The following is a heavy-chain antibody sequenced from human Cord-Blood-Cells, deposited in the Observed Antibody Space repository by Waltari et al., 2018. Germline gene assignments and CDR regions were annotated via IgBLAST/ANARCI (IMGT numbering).Heavy chain of an antibody. J-gene: IGHJ3*02. V-gene: IGHV3-13*01. Sequence: EVQLVESGGGLVQPGGSLSLACAASGFTLGSYDLHWFRQATGKGLEWVSAIGTAGDTYYPGSVKGRFTISRENAKNSLYLQMNSLRAGDTAEYYCARRSGYSYGDAFDIWGQGTMVTVSS. CDR2: IGTAGDT. D-gene: IGHD5-18*01. CDR1: GFTLGSYD. CDR3: ARRSGYSYGDAFDI.